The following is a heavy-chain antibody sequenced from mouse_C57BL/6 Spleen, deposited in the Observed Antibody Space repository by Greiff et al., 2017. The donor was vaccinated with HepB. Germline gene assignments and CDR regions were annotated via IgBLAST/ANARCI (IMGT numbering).Heavy chain of an antibody. CDR3: ARERSNYDIDD. Sequence: EVQVVESGGGLVKPGGSLKLSCAASGFTFSSYAMSWVRQTPEKRLEWVATISDGGSYTYYPDNVKGRFTISRDNAKNNLYLQMSHLKSEDTAMYYCARERSNYDIDDWGQGTTLTVSS. D-gene: IGHD2-5*01. CDR1: GFTFSSYA. J-gene: IGHJ2*01. V-gene: IGHV5-4*01. CDR2: ISDGGSYT.